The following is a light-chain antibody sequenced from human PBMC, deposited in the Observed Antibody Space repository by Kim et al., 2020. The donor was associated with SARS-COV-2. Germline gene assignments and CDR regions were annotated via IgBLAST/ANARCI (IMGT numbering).Light chain of an antibody. CDR3: QQSYSTPPT. Sequence: DIQMTQSPSSLSASVGDRVTITCRASQSISNYLNWYQQKPGTAPKLLIYAASSLQSGVPSRFSGSGSGTDFTLTISSLQPEDFATYYCQQSYSTPPTFGGGPSWRS. J-gene: IGKJ4*01. CDR2: AAS. V-gene: IGKV1-39*01. CDR1: QSISNY.